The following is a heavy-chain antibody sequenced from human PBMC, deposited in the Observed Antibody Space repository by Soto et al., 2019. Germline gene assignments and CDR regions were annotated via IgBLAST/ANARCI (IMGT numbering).Heavy chain of an antibody. J-gene: IGHJ6*02. V-gene: IGHV1-69*13. CDR1: GGTFSSYA. CDR2: IIPIFGTA. Sequence: SVKVSCKASGGTFSSYAISWVRQAPGQGLEWMGGIIPIFGTANYAQKFQGRVTITADESTSTAYMELSSLRSEDTAVYYCAREWTAAGPYYYYYGMDVWGQGTTVTVSS. CDR3: AREWTAAGPYYYYYGMDV. D-gene: IGHD6-13*01.